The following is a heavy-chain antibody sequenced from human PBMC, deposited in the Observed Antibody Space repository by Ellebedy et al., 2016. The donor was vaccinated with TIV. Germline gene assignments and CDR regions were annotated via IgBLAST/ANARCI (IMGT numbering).Heavy chain of an antibody. CDR3: ARDYYYAFDV. J-gene: IGHJ6*02. CDR1: GYSFARYW. Sequence: GESLKISCKGSGYSFARYWISWVRQMPGKGLEWMGRIDPTDSYTYYSPSFQGHVTISADKSINTAYLQWSSLKASDTAMSYFARDYYYAFDVWGQGTSVTVSS. CDR2: IDPTDSYT. V-gene: IGHV5-10-1*01.